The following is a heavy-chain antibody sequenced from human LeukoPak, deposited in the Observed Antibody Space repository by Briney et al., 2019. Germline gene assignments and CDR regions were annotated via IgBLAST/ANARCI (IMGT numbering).Heavy chain of an antibody. D-gene: IGHD3-16*01. V-gene: IGHV3-43*02. CDR1: GFTFDDYA. Sequence: GGSLRLSCAASGFTFDDYAMHWVRQAPGKGLEWVSLISGDGGSTYYADSVKGRFTISRDNSKNTLYLQMNSLRAEDTAVYYCARDPQVGDGCSYFDYWGQGTLVTVSS. J-gene: IGHJ4*02. CDR2: ISGDGGST. CDR3: ARDPQVGDGCSYFDY.